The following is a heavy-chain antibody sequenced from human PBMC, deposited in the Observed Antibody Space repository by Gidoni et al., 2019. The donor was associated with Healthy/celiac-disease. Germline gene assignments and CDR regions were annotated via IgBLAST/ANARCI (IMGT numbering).Heavy chain of an antibody. CDR2: IIPILGIA. Sequence: QVQLVQSGAEVKKPGSSVKVSCKASGGTFSSYTISWVRQAPGQGLEWMGRIIPILGIANYAQKFQGRVTITADKSTSTAYMELSSLRSEDTAVYYCASRDSSGWPKGDYWGQGTLVTVSS. D-gene: IGHD6-19*01. J-gene: IGHJ4*02. CDR1: GGTFSSYT. CDR3: ASRDSSGWPKGDY. V-gene: IGHV1-69*02.